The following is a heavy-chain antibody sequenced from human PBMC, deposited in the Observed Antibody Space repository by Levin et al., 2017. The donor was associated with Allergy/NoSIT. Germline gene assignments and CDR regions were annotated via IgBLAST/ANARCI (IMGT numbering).Heavy chain of an antibody. Sequence: GESLKISCKGSGYSFTSYWISWVRQMPGKGLEWMGRIDPSDSYTNYSPSFQGHVTISADKSISTAYLQWSSLKASDTAMYYCASQRWDGSGSYYYFDYWGQGTLVTVSS. D-gene: IGHD3-10*01. J-gene: IGHJ4*02. CDR3: ASQRWDGSGSYYYFDY. CDR2: IDPSDSYT. CDR1: GYSFTSYW. V-gene: IGHV5-10-1*01.